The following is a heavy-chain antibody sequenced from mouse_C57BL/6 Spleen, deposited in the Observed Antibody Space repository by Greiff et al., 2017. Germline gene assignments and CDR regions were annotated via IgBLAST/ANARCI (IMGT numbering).Heavy chain of an antibody. Sequence: EVQLQQSGPELVKPGASVKISCKASGYSFTGYYMNWVKQSPEKSLEWIGEINPSTGSTTYNQKFKAKATLTVDKSSSADYMQLKSLTSEDSAVYYGARSYGSSSYFDYWGQGTTLTVSS. D-gene: IGHD1-1*01. CDR1: GYSFTGYY. J-gene: IGHJ2*01. CDR2: INPSTGST. CDR3: ARSYGSSSYFDY. V-gene: IGHV1-42*01.